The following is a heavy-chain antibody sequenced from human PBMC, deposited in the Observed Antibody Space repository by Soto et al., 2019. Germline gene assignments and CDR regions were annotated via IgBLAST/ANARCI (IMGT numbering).Heavy chain of an antibody. CDR2: ISGSGGNI. CDR1: GFTFSHHS. Sequence: VSLRLSCSGSGFTFSHHSLYWVRQPPGKGLQCVSSISGSGGNIYYAESVKGRFTISRDNSKNTLYLQMTSLSSEDSAVYYCVKVSGYCTGGSCFSYFDYWGQGTPVTVS. J-gene: IGHJ4*02. V-gene: IGHV3-64D*06. CDR3: VKVSGYCTGGSCFSYFDY. D-gene: IGHD2-15*01.